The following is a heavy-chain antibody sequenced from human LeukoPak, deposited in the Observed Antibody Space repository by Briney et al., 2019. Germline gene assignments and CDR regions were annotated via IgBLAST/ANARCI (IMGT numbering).Heavy chain of an antibody. CDR2: IRHDGSET. CDR1: GFPFSSYW. Sequence: GFLRLSCAASGFPFSSYWMSWVRQAPGKGLEWVANIRHDGSETYYVDSLRGRFTISRDNAKNLVYLQMSSLRAEDTAIYYCARDETYDYESNGYLDFWGQGTVVTVSS. V-gene: IGHV3-7*01. CDR3: ARDETYDYESNGYLDF. J-gene: IGHJ4*02. D-gene: IGHD3-22*01.